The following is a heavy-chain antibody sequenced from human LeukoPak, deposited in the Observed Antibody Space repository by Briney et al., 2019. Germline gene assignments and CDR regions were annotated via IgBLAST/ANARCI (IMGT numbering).Heavy chain of an antibody. CDR2: ISGSGGST. Sequence: PGGSLRLSCAASGFTFSSYAMSWVRQAPGKGLEWVSAISGSGGSTYYADSVKGRFTISRDNSKNTLYLQMNSLRAEDTAVYYCASLGVPAAINPDYYYMDVWGKGTTVTVSS. J-gene: IGHJ6*03. CDR3: ASLGVPAAINPDYYYMDV. CDR1: GFTFSSYA. V-gene: IGHV3-23*01. D-gene: IGHD2-2*02.